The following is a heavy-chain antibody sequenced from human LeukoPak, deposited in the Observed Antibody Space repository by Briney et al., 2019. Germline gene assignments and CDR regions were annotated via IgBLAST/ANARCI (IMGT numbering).Heavy chain of an antibody. V-gene: IGHV3-23*01. CDR2: ITDSGGST. CDR3: AREARADY. CDR1: GFTFSSYA. Sequence: PGGSLRLSCTASGFTFSSYAMSWVRQAPGKGLEWVSAITDSGGSTSYADSVRGRFTISRDNSKNTLYLQMNSLRAEDTAVYYCAREARADYWGQGTLVTVSS. D-gene: IGHD5-12*01. J-gene: IGHJ4*02.